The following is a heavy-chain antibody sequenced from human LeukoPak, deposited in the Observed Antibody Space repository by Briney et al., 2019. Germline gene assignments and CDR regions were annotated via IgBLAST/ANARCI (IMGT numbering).Heavy chain of an antibody. CDR2: ISNSGTT. J-gene: IGHJ5*02. CDR3: ARNRFQLSGAYWFDP. V-gene: IGHV4-59*01. D-gene: IGHD2/OR15-2a*01. Sequence: PSETLSLTCTVSGASMKNSFWSWIRQPPGKGLEWLGNISNSGTTNYNPSLKSRVTFSIATSKSQFYLNLRSVTAADTALYFCARNRFQLSGAYWFDPWGRGILVTVSS. CDR1: GASMKNSF.